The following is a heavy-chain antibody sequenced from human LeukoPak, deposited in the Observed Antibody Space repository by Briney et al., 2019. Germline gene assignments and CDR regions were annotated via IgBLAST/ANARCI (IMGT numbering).Heavy chain of an antibody. J-gene: IGHJ4*02. CDR1: GFTFSSYE. Sequence: GGSLRLSCAASGFTFSSYEMNWVRQAPGKGLEWVSYISSSGSTIYYADSVKGRLTISRDNAKNSLYLQMNSLRAEDTAVYYCARDPYYGDYVVWGQGTLVTVSS. CDR3: ARDPYYGDYVV. CDR2: ISSSGSTI. D-gene: IGHD4-17*01. V-gene: IGHV3-48*03.